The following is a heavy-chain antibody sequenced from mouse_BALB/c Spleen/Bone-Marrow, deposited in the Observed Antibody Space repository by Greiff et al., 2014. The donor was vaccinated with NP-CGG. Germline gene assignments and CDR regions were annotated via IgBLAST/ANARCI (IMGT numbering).Heavy chain of an antibody. Sequence: DVKLVESGGGLVKPGGSLKLSCAASGFTFSDYYIYWVRQTPEKRLEWVATISDGSTYTYYPDSVKGRFTISRDNAKNNLYLQMSSPKSEDTTLYYCARDRGVQGYAMDYWGQGTSVTVSS. V-gene: IGHV5-4*02. CDR3: ARDRGVQGYAMDY. D-gene: IGHD2-14*01. J-gene: IGHJ4*01. CDR1: GFTFSDYY. CDR2: ISDGSTYT.